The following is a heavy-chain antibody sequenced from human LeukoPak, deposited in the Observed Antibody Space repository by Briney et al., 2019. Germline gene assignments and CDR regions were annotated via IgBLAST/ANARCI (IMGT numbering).Heavy chain of an antibody. V-gene: IGHV3-7*01. CDR1: GFTFSSYW. Sequence: PGRSLRLSCAASGFTFSSYWMSWVRQAPGKGLEWVANIKQDGSEKYYVDSVKGRFTISRDNAKNSLYLQMNRLRAEDTAVYYCARDSPTLRFLEWFNAFDIWGQGTMVTVSS. CDR3: ARDSPTLRFLEWFNAFDI. D-gene: IGHD3-3*01. CDR2: IKQDGSEK. J-gene: IGHJ3*02.